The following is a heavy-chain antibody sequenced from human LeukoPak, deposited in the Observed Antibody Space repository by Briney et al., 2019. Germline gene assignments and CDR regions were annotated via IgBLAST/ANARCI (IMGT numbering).Heavy chain of an antibody. J-gene: IGHJ3*02. D-gene: IGHD2-21*02. CDR2: INSDGSST. CDR3: ARRLAYCGGDCYSFAFDI. V-gene: IGHV3-74*01. Sequence: GGSLRLSGAASGFTFSSYWMHWVRQAPGKGLVWVSRINSDGSSTSYADSVKGRFTISRDNAKNTLYLQMNSLRAEDTAVYYCARRLAYCGGDCYSFAFDIWGQGTMVTVSS. CDR1: GFTFSSYW.